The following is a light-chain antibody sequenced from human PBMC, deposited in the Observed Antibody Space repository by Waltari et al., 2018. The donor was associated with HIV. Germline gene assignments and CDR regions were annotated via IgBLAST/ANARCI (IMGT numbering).Light chain of an antibody. V-gene: IGLV1-44*01. J-gene: IGLJ3*02. CDR1: SSNIGTNT. CDR2: HNN. CDR3: AAWDDSLNGHWV. Sequence: QSVLTQEPSASGTPGQRVTISCSGSSSNIGTNTVNWYQQLPGTAPKLLIYHNNHGPARVPDRFAGSKSGTSASLAISGLQSEDEAHYYCAAWDDSLNGHWVFGGGTKLTVL.